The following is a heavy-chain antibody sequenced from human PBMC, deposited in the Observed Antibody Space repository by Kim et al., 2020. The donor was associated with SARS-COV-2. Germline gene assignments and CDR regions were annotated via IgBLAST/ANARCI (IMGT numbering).Heavy chain of an antibody. V-gene: IGHV4-59*13. CDR1: GGSISSYY. J-gene: IGHJ6*02. CDR2: IYYSGST. Sequence: SETLSLTCTVSGGSISSYYWSWIRQPPGKGLEWIGYIYYSGSTNYTPSLKSRVTISVDTSKNQFSLKLSSVTAADTAVYYCARGTRQLAENDYYYYGMDVWGQGTTVTVSS. D-gene: IGHD6-13*01. CDR3: ARGTRQLAENDYYYYGMDV.